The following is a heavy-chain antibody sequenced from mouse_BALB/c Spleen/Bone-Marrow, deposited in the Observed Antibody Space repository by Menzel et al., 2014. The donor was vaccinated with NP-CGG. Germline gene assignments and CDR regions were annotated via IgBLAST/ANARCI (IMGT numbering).Heavy chain of an antibody. CDR3: ARAAYYRYDEGAWFAY. CDR2: INPSSGYT. Sequence: QVQLKESGAELARPGASVKMSCKASGYTFTSYTMHWVKQRPGQGLEWIGYINPSSGYTNYNQKFKDKATLTADKSSSTAYMQLSSLTSEDSAVYYGARAAYYRYDEGAWFAYWGQGTLVTVSA. CDR1: GYTFTSYT. D-gene: IGHD2-14*01. J-gene: IGHJ3*01. V-gene: IGHV1-4*01.